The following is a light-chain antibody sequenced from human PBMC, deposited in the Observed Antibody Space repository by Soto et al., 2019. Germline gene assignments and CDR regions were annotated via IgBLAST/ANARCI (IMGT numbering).Light chain of an antibody. J-gene: IGKJ5*01. CDR2: AAS. V-gene: IGKV1-9*01. Sequence: DIQLTQSPSFLYASVGDRVTITCRASQGLSSDLAWYQQKPGKAPKLLIYAASTLQSGVPSRFSGSGSGTELTLTISSLQPEDFATYYCQQLNSYPITFGQGTRLEIK. CDR3: QQLNSYPIT. CDR1: QGLSSD.